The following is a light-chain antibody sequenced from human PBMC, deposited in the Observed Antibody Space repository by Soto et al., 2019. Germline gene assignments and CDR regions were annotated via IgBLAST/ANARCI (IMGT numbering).Light chain of an antibody. CDR3: QQRSNWPLT. CDR2: DAS. J-gene: IGKJ4*01. CDR1: QSVTTF. Sequence: EIVLTQSSAILSLSPGERATLSYRVSQSVTTFLAWYQQKPGQAPRLLIYDASHRATGIPARFSGSGSGTDFTLTISSLEPEDFAVYYCQQRSNWPLTFGGGTKVEIK. V-gene: IGKV3-11*01.